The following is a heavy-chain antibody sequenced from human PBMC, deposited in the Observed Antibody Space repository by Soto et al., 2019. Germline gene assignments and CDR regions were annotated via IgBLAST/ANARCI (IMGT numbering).Heavy chain of an antibody. V-gene: IGHV3-49*03. CDR3: SRVGWGYDYHYFDY. J-gene: IGHJ4*02. Sequence: GGSLRLSCTASGFTFGAYAMSWFRQAPGKVLEWVGFIRGKAYGGTTEYAASVRGRFTISSDDYKSIAYLQMNSLKTEDTAVYYCSRVGWGYDYHYFDYWGQGTPVTVSS. D-gene: IGHD5-12*01. CDR1: GFTFGAYA. CDR2: IRGKAYGGTT.